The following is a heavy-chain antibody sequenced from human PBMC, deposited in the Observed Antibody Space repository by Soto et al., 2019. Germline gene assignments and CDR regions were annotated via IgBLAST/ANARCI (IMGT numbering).Heavy chain of an antibody. V-gene: IGHV1-69*12. CDR1: GGTFSSYA. D-gene: IGHD2-15*01. CDR3: ARGHCSGGSCYSFYYYGMDV. Sequence: QVQLVQSGAEVKKPGSSVKVSCKASGGTFSSYAISWVRQAPGQGLEWMGGIIPIFGTANYAQKFQGRVTITADESTSTAYMELNSLRSEDTAVYYCARGHCSGGSCYSFYYYGMDVWGQGTTVTVSS. J-gene: IGHJ6*02. CDR2: IIPIFGTA.